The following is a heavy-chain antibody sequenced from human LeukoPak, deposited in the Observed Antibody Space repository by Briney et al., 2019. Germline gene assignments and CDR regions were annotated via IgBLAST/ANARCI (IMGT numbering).Heavy chain of an antibody. D-gene: IGHD4-17*01. V-gene: IGHV1-24*01. Sequence: GASVKVSCKFSGYSLTELSMHWVRQTLGKGLEWMGAFDPGDAETIYAQKFQGRVTLTEDTSTDTAYMELTSLRAEDTAVYYCATEATVTGYFDYWGQGTLVTVSS. CDR3: ATEATVTGYFDY. CDR1: GYSLTELS. CDR2: FDPGDAET. J-gene: IGHJ4*02.